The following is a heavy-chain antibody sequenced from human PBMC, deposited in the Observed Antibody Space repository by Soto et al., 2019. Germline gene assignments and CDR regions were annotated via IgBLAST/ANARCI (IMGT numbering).Heavy chain of an antibody. D-gene: IGHD6-19*01. V-gene: IGHV3-30-3*01. CDR3: ARDVEQWLAPDAFDI. J-gene: IGHJ3*02. CDR2: ISYDGSNK. Sequence: QVQLVESGGGVVQPGRSLRLSCAASGFTFSSYAMHWVRQAPGKGLEWVAVISYDGSNKYYADSVKGRFTISRDNSKNTLYLQMNSLRAEDTAVYYCARDVEQWLAPDAFDIWGQGTMVTVSS. CDR1: GFTFSSYA.